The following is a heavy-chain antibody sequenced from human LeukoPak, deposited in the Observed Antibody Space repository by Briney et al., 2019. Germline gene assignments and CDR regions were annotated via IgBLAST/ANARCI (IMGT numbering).Heavy chain of an antibody. CDR1: GYSISSGYY. D-gene: IGHD6-19*01. Sequence: PSETLSLTCAVSGYSISSGYYWGWIRQPPGKGLEWIGSIYHSGSTYYNPSLKSRVTISVDTSKNQFSLKLSSVTAADTAVYYCARDSGSGWPIDYWDQGTLVTVSS. V-gene: IGHV4-38-2*02. CDR3: ARDSGSGWPIDY. J-gene: IGHJ4*02. CDR2: IYHSGST.